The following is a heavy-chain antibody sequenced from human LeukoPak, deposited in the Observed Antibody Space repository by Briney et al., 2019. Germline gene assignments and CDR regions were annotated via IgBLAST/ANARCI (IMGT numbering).Heavy chain of an antibody. CDR2: VFYSGTN. V-gene: IGHV4-59*08. J-gene: IGHJ4*02. D-gene: IGHD1-26*01. Sequence: SETLSLTCTVSGGSISSYYWSWIRQSPGKGLEWIAYVFYSGTNKYNPSLKGRVTPSVDRSKNQFSLKLNSVTAADTAIYYCARHDDWATGRYSFDYWGQGTLVTVSS. CDR3: ARHDDWATGRYSFDY. CDR1: GGSISSYY.